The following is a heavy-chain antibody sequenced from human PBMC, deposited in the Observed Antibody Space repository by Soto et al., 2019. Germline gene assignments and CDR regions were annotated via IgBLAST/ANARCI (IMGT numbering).Heavy chain of an antibody. V-gene: IGHV4-59*07. J-gene: IGHJ4*02. CDR3: ATSSSSGSSGELDY. D-gene: IGHD3-22*01. CDR1: VGSMSIFY. CDR2: VYDSGVP. Sequence: SDTLAITCAGCVGSMSIFYWSWIRQRPGKGLEWIGYVYDSGVPDYNPSLKSRVTMSVDRSKNQFSLKLTSVTAADTAVYYCATSSSSGSSGELDYWGQGTPVTVSS.